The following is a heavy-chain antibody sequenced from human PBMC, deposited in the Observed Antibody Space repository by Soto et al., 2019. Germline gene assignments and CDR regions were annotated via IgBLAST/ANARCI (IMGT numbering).Heavy chain of an antibody. J-gene: IGHJ4*02. D-gene: IGHD1-26*01. CDR2: VYHSGST. V-gene: IGHV4-38-2*01. Sequence: SETLSLTCGVSGQTIRIGSYWGCIRQPPGKGLQWIGSVYHSGSTHYNPSLRSRVTISVDTSKNYFSLRLTSVTAADTAIYYCARNRMGALFDYWGQGARVTVSS. CDR3: ARNRMGALFDY. CDR1: GQTIRIGSY.